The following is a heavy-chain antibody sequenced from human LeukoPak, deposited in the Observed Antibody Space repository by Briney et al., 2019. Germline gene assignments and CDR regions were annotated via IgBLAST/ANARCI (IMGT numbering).Heavy chain of an antibody. D-gene: IGHD3-10*01. CDR3: ARSQGSGSYYNVPWFDP. V-gene: IGHV1-69*04. CDR2: IIPILGIA. Sequence: GASVKVSCKASGGTFSSYAISWVRQAPGQGREWMGRIIPILGIANYAQKFQGRVTITADKSTSTAYMELSSLRSEDTAVYYCARSQGSGSYYNVPWFDPWGQGTLVTVSS. CDR1: GGTFSSYA. J-gene: IGHJ5*02.